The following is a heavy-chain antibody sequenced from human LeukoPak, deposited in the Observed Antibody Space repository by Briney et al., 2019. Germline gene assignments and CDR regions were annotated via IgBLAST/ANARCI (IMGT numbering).Heavy chain of an antibody. CDR1: GFTFSNAW. Sequence: GESLRLSCAVSGFTFSNAWMSWVRQAPGKGLEWVGRIKSKVDGGTTDYAAPVKGRFTISRDDLENTLYLQMNSLKSEDTAVYYCTTVPMSGLWGQGTLVTVSS. CDR2: IKSKVDGGTT. V-gene: IGHV3-15*01. CDR3: TTVPMSGL. D-gene: IGHD3-10*01. J-gene: IGHJ4*02.